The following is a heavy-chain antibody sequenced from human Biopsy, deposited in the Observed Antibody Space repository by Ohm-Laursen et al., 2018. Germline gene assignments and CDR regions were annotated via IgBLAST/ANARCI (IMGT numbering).Heavy chain of an antibody. V-gene: IGHV4-39*01. CDR2: MYFSGNT. D-gene: IGHD3-10*01. CDR1: GGSISRSSYN. CDR3: ARQGDSGRSFDY. J-gene: IGHJ4*02. Sequence: SDTLSFTCSVSGGSISRSSYNWGWIRLPPGNGLEWIGSMYFSGNTYYNPSLKSRVNITMDTSKNKFSLNLSSVTAADTAVYYCARQGDSGRSFDYWGQGTLVTVSS.